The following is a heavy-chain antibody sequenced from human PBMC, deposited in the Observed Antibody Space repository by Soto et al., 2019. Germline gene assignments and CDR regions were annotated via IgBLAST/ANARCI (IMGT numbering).Heavy chain of an antibody. CDR3: ARPMPVARFEY. CDR2: ISTYNVAT. D-gene: IGHD6-19*01. CDR1: GYTFTSYG. V-gene: IGHV1-18*01. Sequence: QVQLVQSGAEVKKPGASVKVSCKASGYTFTSYGISWVRQAPGQGLEWMGSISTYNVATNFAQKLQGRVTMTTDTTTSTAYMELRSLRSDDTAMYYCARPMPVARFEYWGQGTLVTVSS. J-gene: IGHJ4*02.